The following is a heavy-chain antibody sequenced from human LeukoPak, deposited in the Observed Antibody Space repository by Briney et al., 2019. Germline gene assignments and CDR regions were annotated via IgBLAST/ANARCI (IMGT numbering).Heavy chain of an antibody. CDR1: GGSISSYY. CDR3: ARAPDSSGYYPFDY. CDR2: IYYSGST. D-gene: IGHD3-22*01. J-gene: IGHJ4*02. V-gene: IGHV4-59*01. Sequence: ESSETLSLTCTVSGGSISSYYWSWIRQPPGKGLEWIGYIYYSGSTNYNPSLKSRVTISVDTSKNQFSLKLSSVTAADTAVYYCARAPDSSGYYPFDYRGQGTLVTVSS.